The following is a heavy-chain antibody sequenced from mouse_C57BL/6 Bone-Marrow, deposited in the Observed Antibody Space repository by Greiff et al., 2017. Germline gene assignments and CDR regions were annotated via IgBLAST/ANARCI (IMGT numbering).Heavy chain of an antibody. V-gene: IGHV5-9*04. CDR3: ARHRGDRLDD. CDR1: GFTFSSYT. J-gene: IGHJ2*01. Sequence: EVKLVESGGGLVKPGGSLKLSCAASGFTFSSYTMSWVRQTPEKRLEWVATISGGGGNTYSPDSVKGRFTISRDNAKNTLYLQMSSLRSEGPALFYWARHRGDRLDDGGKGTTRKVSA. CDR2: ISGGGGNT.